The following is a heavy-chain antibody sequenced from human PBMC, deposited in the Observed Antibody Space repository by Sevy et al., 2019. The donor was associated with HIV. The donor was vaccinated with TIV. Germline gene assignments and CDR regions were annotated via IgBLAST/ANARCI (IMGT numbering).Heavy chain of an antibody. CDR3: TTVEMATITGENFDY. CDR1: GFTFSNAW. Sequence: GGSLRLSCAASGFTFSNAWMSWVRQAPGKGLEWVGRIKSKTDGGTTDYAAPVKGRFTISRDDSKNTLNLQMNSLKTEDTAVYYCTTVEMATITGENFDYWGQGTLVTVSS. D-gene: IGHD5-12*01. J-gene: IGHJ4*02. V-gene: IGHV3-15*01. CDR2: IKSKTDGGTT.